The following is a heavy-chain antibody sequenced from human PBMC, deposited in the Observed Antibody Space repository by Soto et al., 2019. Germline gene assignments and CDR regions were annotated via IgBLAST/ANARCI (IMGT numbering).Heavy chain of an antibody. CDR2: IGSASTTI. Sequence: GGSLRLSCAASGFIFSDYSMNWVRQAPGKGLEWLSYIGSASTTIYADSIKGRFSISRDNAKNSLYLQMNSLRDEDTAVYYCARGSYLNYFDYWGQGALVTVSS. V-gene: IGHV3-48*02. J-gene: IGHJ4*02. CDR1: GFIFSDYS. D-gene: IGHD3-10*01. CDR3: ARGSYLNYFDY.